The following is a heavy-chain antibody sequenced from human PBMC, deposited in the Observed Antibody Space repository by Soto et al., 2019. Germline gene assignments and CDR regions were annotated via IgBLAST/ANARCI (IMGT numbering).Heavy chain of an antibody. CDR3: ARDNGGLSL. Sequence: EVQLVESGGGLVQPGGSLRLSCAASGLTFSNFRMHWVRQAPGKGLVWVALISNDGRSTNHADSVKGRFTISRDNAKSTLDLPLKRLGAEDTAGYYCARDNGGLSLWGQGTLVTVSS. J-gene: IGHJ4*02. V-gene: IGHV3-74*01. CDR2: ISNDGRST. CDR1: GLTFSNFR. D-gene: IGHD2-8*01.